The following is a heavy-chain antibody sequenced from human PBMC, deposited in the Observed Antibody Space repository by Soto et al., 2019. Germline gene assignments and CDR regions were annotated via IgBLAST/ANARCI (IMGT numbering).Heavy chain of an antibody. CDR1: SGSISGYY. Sequence: TSETLSLTCTVSSGSISGYYWSWIRQPPGKGLEWIGYIYYSGSTNYNPSLKSRVTISVDTSKNQFSLKLSSVTAADTAVYYCAREQTGGLLFDNWGQGTLVTVPQ. CDR3: AREQTGGLLFDN. CDR2: IYYSGST. D-gene: IGHD1-26*01. J-gene: IGHJ4*02. V-gene: IGHV4-59*01.